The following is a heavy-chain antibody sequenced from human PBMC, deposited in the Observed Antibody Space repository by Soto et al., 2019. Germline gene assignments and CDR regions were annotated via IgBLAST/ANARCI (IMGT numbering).Heavy chain of an antibody. J-gene: IGHJ4*02. CDR3: ATMGTPVTGLYYFDY. Sequence: QVQLQESGPGLVKPSQTLSLTCTVSGGSISSGIYYWSWIRQPPGKGLEWIGFISYSGTTHYSASLRSRVSISVDTSKKQCSLDLSSVTAADTAVYYCATMGTPVTGLYYFDYWGQGTLVTVSS. V-gene: IGHV4-30-4*01. CDR2: ISYSGTT. D-gene: IGHD4-17*01. CDR1: GGSISSGIYY.